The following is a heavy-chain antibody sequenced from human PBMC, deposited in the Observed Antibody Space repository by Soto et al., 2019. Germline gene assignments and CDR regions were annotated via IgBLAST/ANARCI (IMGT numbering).Heavy chain of an antibody. Sequence: SGPTLVKPTQTLTLTCTFSGFSLSTSGVGVGWIRQPPGKALEWLALIYWNDDKRYSPSLKSRLTITKDTSKNQVVLTMTNMDPVDTATYYCAHPRIMITFGGVIEPKVVDYWGQGTLVTVSS. V-gene: IGHV2-5*01. CDR2: IYWNDDK. CDR1: GFSLSTSGVG. J-gene: IGHJ4*02. CDR3: AHPRIMITFGGVIEPKVVDY. D-gene: IGHD3-16*02.